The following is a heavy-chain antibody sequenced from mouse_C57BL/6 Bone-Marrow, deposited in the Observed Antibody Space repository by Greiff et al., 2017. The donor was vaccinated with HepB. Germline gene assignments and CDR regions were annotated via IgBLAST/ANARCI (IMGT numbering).Heavy chain of an antibody. J-gene: IGHJ3*01. V-gene: IGHV1-69*01. CDR3: ARDYYGSSYGAWFAY. CDR2: IDPSDSYT. CDR1: GYTFTSYW. D-gene: IGHD1-1*01. Sequence: QVQLQQSGAELVMPGASVKLSCKASGYTFTSYWMHWVKQRPGQGLEWIGEIDPSDSYTNYNQKFKGKSTLTVDKSSSTAYMQLSSLTSEDSAVYYCARDYYGSSYGAWFAYWGQGTLVTVSA.